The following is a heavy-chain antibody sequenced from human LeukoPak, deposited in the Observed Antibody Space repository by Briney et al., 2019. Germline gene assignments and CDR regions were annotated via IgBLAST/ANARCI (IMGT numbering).Heavy chain of an antibody. Sequence: GASVKVSCKASGFTFINSAMQWVRQARGQRLEWIGWNVVGSGNTNYAQKFQERVTITRDMSTSTAYMELSSLRSEDTALYYCAAGSQWLVRDDAFDIWGQGTMVTVSS. CDR3: AAGSQWLVRDDAFDI. CDR1: GFTFINSA. CDR2: NVVGSGNT. J-gene: IGHJ3*02. V-gene: IGHV1-58*02. D-gene: IGHD6-19*01.